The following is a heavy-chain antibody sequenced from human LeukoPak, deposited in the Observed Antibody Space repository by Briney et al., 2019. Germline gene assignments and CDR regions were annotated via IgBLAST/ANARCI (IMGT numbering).Heavy chain of an antibody. V-gene: IGHV3-30*02. J-gene: IGHJ4*02. CDR3: ARGVVPAAISEFHY. Sequence: GGSLRLSCAASGFTFSSYGMHWVRQAPGKGLEWVAFIRYDGSNKYYADSVEGRFTISRDNSKNTLYLQMNSLRAEDTAVYYCARGVVPAAISEFHYWGQGTLVTVSS. D-gene: IGHD2-2*01. CDR2: IRYDGSNK. CDR1: GFTFSSYG.